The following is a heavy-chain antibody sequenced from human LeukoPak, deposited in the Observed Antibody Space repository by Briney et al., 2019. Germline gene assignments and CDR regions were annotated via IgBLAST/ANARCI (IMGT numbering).Heavy chain of an antibody. CDR1: GGSISSYY. CDR3: ARGPPPITLYYYYGMDV. D-gene: IGHD1-14*01. CDR2: IYYSGST. J-gene: IGHJ6*02. V-gene: IGHV4-59*01. Sequence: SETLSLTCTVSGGSISSYYWSWIRQPPGKGLEWIGYIYYSGSTNYYPSLKSRVTISVDTSKNQFSLKLSSVTAADTAVYYCARGPPPITLYYYYGMDVWGQGTTVTVSS.